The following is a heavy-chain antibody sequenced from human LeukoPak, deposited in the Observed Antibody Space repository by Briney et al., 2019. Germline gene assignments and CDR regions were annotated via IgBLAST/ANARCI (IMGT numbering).Heavy chain of an antibody. J-gene: IGHJ4*02. Sequence: GGSLRLSCAASGFTFSNYAMSWVRQAPGKGLEWVSVMSGSGGSTYYVDSVKGRFTISRDNSKNTLYLQMNSLRAEDTAVYYCAKDYYDSSGYLFDYWGQGTLVTVSS. CDR3: AKDYYDSSGYLFDY. V-gene: IGHV3-23*01. CDR1: GFTFSNYA. CDR2: MSGSGGST. D-gene: IGHD3-22*01.